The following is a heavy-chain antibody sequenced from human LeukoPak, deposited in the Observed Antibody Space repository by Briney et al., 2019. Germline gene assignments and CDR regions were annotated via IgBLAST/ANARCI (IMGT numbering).Heavy chain of an antibody. J-gene: IGHJ4*02. V-gene: IGHV1-69*04. Sequence: ASVKVSCKASGGTFSSYAISWVRQAPGQGLEWMGRIIPILGIANYAQKFQGRVTITADKSTSTAYMELSSLRSEDTAVYYCARDRQYGWNDVDSSYWGQGTLVTVSS. CDR1: GGTFSSYA. D-gene: IGHD1-1*01. CDR3: ARDRQYGWNDVDSSY. CDR2: IIPILGIA.